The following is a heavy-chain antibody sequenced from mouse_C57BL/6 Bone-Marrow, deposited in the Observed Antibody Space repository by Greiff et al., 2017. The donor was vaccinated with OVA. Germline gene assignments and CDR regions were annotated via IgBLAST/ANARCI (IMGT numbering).Heavy chain of an antibody. J-gene: IGHJ2*01. D-gene: IGHD1-1*01. V-gene: IGHV1-7*01. CDR1: GYTFTSYW. Sequence: VQLQQSGPELVKPGASVTLSCTASGYTFTSYWMHWLKQRPGQGLEWIGYFNPSGGNTKYNQKFKDKATLTADKSSSTAYMQLSSLTYEDSAVYYCARPSYYYGSSDCWGQGTTLTVSS. CDR2: FNPSGGNT. CDR3: ARPSYYYGSSDC.